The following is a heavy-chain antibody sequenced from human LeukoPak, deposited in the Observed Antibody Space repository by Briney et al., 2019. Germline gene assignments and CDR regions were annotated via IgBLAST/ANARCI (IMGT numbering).Heavy chain of an antibody. CDR3: ATELPRGLLSY. J-gene: IGHJ4*02. D-gene: IGHD1-26*01. CDR2: FDFEDGET. Sequence: ASVKVSCKVSVYTLTELSMHWVRQAPGKGLDWMGGFDFEDGETTYAQKFQGRVTMTEDTPTDTAYMDLRSLRSEDTAVYYCATELPRGLLSYWGQGTLVTVSS. CDR1: VYTLTELS. V-gene: IGHV1-24*01.